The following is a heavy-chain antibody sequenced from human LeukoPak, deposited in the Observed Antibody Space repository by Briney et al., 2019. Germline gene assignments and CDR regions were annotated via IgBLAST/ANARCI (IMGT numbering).Heavy chain of an antibody. D-gene: IGHD1-1*01. CDR3: ARDVYNTGDY. J-gene: IGHJ4*02. CDR2: IKQDGSEK. V-gene: IGHV3-7*01. Sequence: GGSLRLSCAASGFIFSSYWMSWVRQAPGKGLEWVANIKQDGSEKYYLDSVKGRFTISRDNAKNSLYLQMNSLRAEDTAVYYCARDVYNTGDYWGQGTLVTVSS. CDR1: GFIFSSYW.